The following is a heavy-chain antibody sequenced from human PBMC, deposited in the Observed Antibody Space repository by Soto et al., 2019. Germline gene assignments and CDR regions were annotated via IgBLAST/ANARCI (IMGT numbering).Heavy chain of an antibody. CDR3: AKTGGYSSSWFDS. CDR2: IRDSGGST. CDR1: GFIFSDYD. D-gene: IGHD6-13*01. Sequence: GSLRLSCAASGFIFSDYDMNLVRQAPGKGLEWVSCIRDSGGSTYYADSVKGRFTISRDNSKNTLYLQMNSLRAEDTAVYYCAKTGGYSSSWFDSWGQGTLVTVSS. J-gene: IGHJ5*01. V-gene: IGHV3-23*01.